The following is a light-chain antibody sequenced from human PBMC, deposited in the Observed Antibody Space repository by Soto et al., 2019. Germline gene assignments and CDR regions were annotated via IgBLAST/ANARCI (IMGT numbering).Light chain of an antibody. Sequence: EIVMTQSPATLSASPGERATLSCRASESVSSYLAWYQQKPGQAPRLLIYGASTRATGIPARFSGSGSGTEFTRTISSLQSEDFAVYYCQQYNDWPPWLTFGGGTKVEIK. CDR3: QQYNDWPPWLT. CDR1: ESVSSY. J-gene: IGKJ4*01. V-gene: IGKV3-15*01. CDR2: GAS.